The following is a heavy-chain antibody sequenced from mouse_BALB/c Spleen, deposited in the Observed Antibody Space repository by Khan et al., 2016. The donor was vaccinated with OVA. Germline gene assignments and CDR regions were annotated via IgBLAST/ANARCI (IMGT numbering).Heavy chain of an antibody. D-gene: IGHD1-1*01. Sequence: LQQPGSELVRPGASVKLSCKASGYTFTSYWMHWVKQRPGQGLEWIGNIYPGSGSTNYDEKFKSKATLTVDTSSSTAYMQLSSLTSEDSAVYYRTRGVDYFDYWGQGTTLTVSS. CDR3: TRGVDYFDY. CDR2: IYPGSGST. CDR1: GYTFTSYW. J-gene: IGHJ2*01. V-gene: IGHV1S22*01.